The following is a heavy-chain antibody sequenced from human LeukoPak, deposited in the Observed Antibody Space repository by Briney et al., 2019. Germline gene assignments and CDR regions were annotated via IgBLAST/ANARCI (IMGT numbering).Heavy chain of an antibody. J-gene: IGHJ4*02. Sequence: ASVKVSYKVSGNTFTDLSMNWVRQAPGKGLEWMGGFDPEDVETIYAQKFQGRVTMTEDTSTATAYMDLSSLRPDDTAVYYCATDFYRGRQFDYWGQGTLVTVSS. D-gene: IGHD2/OR15-2a*01. CDR3: ATDFYRGRQFDY. CDR2: FDPEDVET. CDR1: GNTFTDLS. V-gene: IGHV1-24*01.